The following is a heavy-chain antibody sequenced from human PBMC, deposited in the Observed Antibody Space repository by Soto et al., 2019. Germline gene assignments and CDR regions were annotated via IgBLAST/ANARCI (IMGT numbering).Heavy chain of an antibody. CDR2: ISYDESNK. D-gene: IGHD3-3*01. J-gene: IGHJ4*02. CDR1: GFTFSTYG. Sequence: QVQLVESGGGVVQPGRSLRLSCAASGFTFSTYGMHWVRQAPGKGPEWVGLISYDESNKFYADSVKGRFAISRDNSKNTLYLQMNSLRAEDTAVYYCAKDDRARYYDYWSGYATSLDYWGQGTLVTVSS. CDR3: AKDDRARYYDYWSGYATSLDY. V-gene: IGHV3-30*18.